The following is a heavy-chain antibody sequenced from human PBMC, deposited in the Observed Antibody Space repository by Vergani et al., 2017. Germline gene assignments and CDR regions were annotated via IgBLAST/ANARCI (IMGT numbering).Heavy chain of an antibody. CDR3: ARARCIETCYMSNWLDS. CDR2: IKSDGSIT. CDR1: GFSFNSYW. V-gene: IGHV3-74*03. D-gene: IGHD3-9*01. J-gene: IGHJ5*01. Sequence: DVHLAESGGGFFQPGGSLRLSCSASGFSFNSYWMHWVRQVPGKGLLWVSRIKSDGSITAYADSVKGRFTISRDNAPNTLYLQMNSLRVEDTGVYYCARARCIETCYMSNWLDSWGQGTLVTVSS.